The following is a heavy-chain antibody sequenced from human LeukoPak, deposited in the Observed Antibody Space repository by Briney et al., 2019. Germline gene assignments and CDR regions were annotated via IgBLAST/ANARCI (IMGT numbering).Heavy chain of an antibody. D-gene: IGHD1-26*01. V-gene: IGHV5-51*01. CDR2: IYPGDSDT. J-gene: IGHJ3*02. Sequence: PGESLKISCKGSGYSFTSYWIGWVRQMPGKGLEWMGVIYPGDSDTRYSPSFQGQVTISADKSISTAYLQWSSLKASDTAMYYCARLPNRSGSYSTDAFDIWGQGTMVTVSS. CDR3: ARLPNRSGSYSTDAFDI. CDR1: GYSFTSYW.